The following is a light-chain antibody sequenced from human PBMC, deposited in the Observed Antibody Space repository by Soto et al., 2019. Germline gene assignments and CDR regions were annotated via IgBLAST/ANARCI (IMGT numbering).Light chain of an antibody. V-gene: IGKV1-5*03. Sequence: DIQMTQSPSTLSASVGDRVTITCRASQSIRSWLAWYQQKPGKAPKLLIYKASSLESGVPSRFSGSGSGTVFTLTISSLQPEDFATYYCQQLNTYPITFGQGTRLEIK. CDR3: QQLNTYPIT. CDR2: KAS. J-gene: IGKJ5*01. CDR1: QSIRSW.